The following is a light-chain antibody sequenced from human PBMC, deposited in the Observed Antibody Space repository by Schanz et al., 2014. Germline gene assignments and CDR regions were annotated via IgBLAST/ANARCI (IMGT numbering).Light chain of an antibody. Sequence: QSVVTQPPSASGTPGQRVTISCSGSWSNIARNTVNWYQQLPGTAPKLLIYKSNQRPSGVPDRFSGSKSGTSASLAISGLQSEDEADYYCGAWDSSLSAGVFGGGTKLTVL. CDR2: KSN. CDR3: GAWDSSLSAGV. CDR1: WSNIARNT. J-gene: IGLJ3*02. V-gene: IGLV1-44*01.